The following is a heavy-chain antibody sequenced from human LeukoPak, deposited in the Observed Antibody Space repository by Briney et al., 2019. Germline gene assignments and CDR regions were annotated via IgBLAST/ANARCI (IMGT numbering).Heavy chain of an antibody. D-gene: IGHD3-10*01. J-gene: IGHJ4*02. CDR2: ISYDGSNK. CDR3: ARDGNYYGSGSYLDY. CDR1: GFTFSSYS. V-gene: IGHV3-30-3*01. Sequence: GGSLRLSCEASGFTFSSYSMHWVRQAPGKGLEWVAVISYDGSNKYYADSVKGRFTISRDNSKNTLYLEMNSLRAEDTALYYCARDGNYYGSGSYLDYWGQGTLVTVSS.